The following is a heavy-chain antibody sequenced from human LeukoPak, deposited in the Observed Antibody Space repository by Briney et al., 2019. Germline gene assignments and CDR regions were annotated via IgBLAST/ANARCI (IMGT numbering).Heavy chain of an antibody. J-gene: IGHJ3*02. CDR3: ARAHSSHLHAFDI. V-gene: IGHV4-38-2*02. Sequence: SETLSLTCTVSGYSISSGYYWGWIRQPPGRGLEWIGSIYHSGSTYYNPSLKSRVTISVDTSKNQFSLKLSSVTAADTAVYYCARAHSSHLHAFDIWGQGTMVTVSS. CDR2: IYHSGST. D-gene: IGHD6-19*01. CDR1: GYSISSGYY.